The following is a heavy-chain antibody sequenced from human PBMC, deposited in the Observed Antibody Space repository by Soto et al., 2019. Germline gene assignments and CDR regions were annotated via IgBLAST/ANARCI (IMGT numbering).Heavy chain of an antibody. CDR1: GYTFTGYY. Sequence: ASVKVSCKASGYTFTGYYMHWVRQAPGQGLEWMGWINPNSGGTNYAQKFQGRVTMTRDTSISTAYMELSRLRSDDTAVYYCARAPSRRVDTLSSHGMDVWGQGTTVTVSS. V-gene: IGHV1-2*02. J-gene: IGHJ6*02. CDR2: INPNSGGT. CDR3: ARAPSRRVDTLSSHGMDV. D-gene: IGHD5-18*01.